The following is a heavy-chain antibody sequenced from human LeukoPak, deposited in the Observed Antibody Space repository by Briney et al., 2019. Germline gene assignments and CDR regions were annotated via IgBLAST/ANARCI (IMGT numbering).Heavy chain of an antibody. CDR1: GFTFSSYA. CDR2: ISGSGGST. CDR3: AKDSSHYYDSSDAFDI. D-gene: IGHD3-22*01. J-gene: IGHJ3*02. Sequence: GGSLRLSCAASGFTFSSYAMNWVRQAPGKGLEWVSAISGSGGSTYYADSVKGRFTISRDNSKNTLYLQMNSLRAEDTAVYYCAKDSSHYYDSSDAFDIWGQGTMVTVSS. V-gene: IGHV3-23*01.